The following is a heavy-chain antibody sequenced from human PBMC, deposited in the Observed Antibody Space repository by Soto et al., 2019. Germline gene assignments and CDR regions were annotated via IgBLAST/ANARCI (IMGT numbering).Heavy chain of an antibody. Sequence: EVQLLESGGGLVQPGGSLRLSCVGSGFTFISYAMNWVRQAPGKGLEWVSGISGGGDRTFDADSVKGRFTISRDNSKNTLSLQVTSLRSYDTAVYSCASKVLGSSSSPDYWLFDICSRGSLVPITP. J-gene: IGHJ2*01. CDR3: ASKVLGSSSSPDYWLFDI. CDR1: GFTFISYA. D-gene: IGHD3-16*01. CDR2: ISGGGDRT. V-gene: IGHV3-23*01.